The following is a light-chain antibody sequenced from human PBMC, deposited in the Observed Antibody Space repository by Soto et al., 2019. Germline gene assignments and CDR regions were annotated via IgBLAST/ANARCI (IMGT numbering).Light chain of an antibody. CDR1: QSVGRN. J-gene: IGKJ4*02. V-gene: IGKV3-15*01. CDR3: KQLNTWPPAT. Sequence: EIVMTQSPATLSVSAGERATLSCRASQSVGRNLAWYQQKPGQAPRLLIYGAATRATDIPARFSGSGSGSEFAVTSSSLQSVDSAVYYGKQLNTWPPATFGGGTRVEIK. CDR2: GAA.